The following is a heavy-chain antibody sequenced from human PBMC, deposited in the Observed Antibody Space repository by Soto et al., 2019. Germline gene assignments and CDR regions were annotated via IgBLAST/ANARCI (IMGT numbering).Heavy chain of an antibody. CDR3: VTEGGDSSSLVDNYFDY. J-gene: IGHJ4*02. CDR2: VSGSGGGT. D-gene: IGHD1-26*01. V-gene: IGHV3-23*01. CDR1: GSTFAHQA. Sequence: EVQLLESGGGLVQPGGSLRLSCAASGSTFAHQAMSWVRQAPGTGLEWVSAVSGSGGGTYYADSVKGRFTISRDNSKNTLSLQMNSLRVEATAVYYCVTEGGDSSSLVDNYFDYWGQGALVTVSS.